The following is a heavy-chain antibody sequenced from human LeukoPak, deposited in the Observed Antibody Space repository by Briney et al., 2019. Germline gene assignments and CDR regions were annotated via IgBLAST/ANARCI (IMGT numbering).Heavy chain of an antibody. Sequence: PGGSLRLSCAASGFTFSDYYMSWIRQAPGKGLEWVSYISSSSYTNYADSVKGRFTISRDNAKNTLYLQMNSLRLEDTAVYYCARENLAAAADYWGQGTVVTVSS. D-gene: IGHD6-25*01. J-gene: IGHJ4*02. CDR1: GFTFSDYY. CDR3: ARENLAAAADY. V-gene: IGHV3-11*06. CDR2: ISSSSYT.